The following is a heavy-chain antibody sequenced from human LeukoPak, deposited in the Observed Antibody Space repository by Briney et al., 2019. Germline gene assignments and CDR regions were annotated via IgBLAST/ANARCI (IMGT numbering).Heavy chain of an antibody. V-gene: IGHV4-59*01. CDR3: ARTVCSSTSCWFDY. J-gene: IGHJ4*02. CDR1: GGSISSYY. D-gene: IGHD2-2*01. Sequence: KPSETLSLTCTVSGGSISSYYWSWIRQPPGKGLEWIGYIYYSGSTNYNPSLKSRVTISVDTSKSQFSLKLSSVTAADTAVYYCARTVCSSTSCWFDYWGQGTLVTVSS. CDR2: IYYSGST.